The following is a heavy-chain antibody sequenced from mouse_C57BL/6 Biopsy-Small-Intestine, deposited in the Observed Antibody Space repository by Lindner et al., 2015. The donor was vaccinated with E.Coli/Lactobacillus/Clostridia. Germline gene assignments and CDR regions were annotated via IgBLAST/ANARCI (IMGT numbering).Heavy chain of an antibody. CDR3: ARGGIYYTMDY. CDR2: IYPGDGDT. V-gene: IGHV1-80*01. CDR1: GFNIKDDY. J-gene: IGHJ4*01. Sequence: VQLQESGAELVRPGASVKLSCTASGFNIKDDYMHWVKQRPGKGLEWIGQIYPGDGDTNYNGEFKGKATLTADKSSSTAYMQFSSLTSEDSAVYFCARGGIYYTMDYWGQGTSVTVSS.